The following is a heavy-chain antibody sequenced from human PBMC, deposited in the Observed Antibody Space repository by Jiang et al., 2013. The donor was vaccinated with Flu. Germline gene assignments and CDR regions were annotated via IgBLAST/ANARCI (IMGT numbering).Heavy chain of an antibody. V-gene: IGHV3-30*09. CDR1: GITFGDYF. CDR3: ARASSMGDRFFDY. J-gene: IGHJ4*02. D-gene: IGHD2/OR15-2a*01. CDR2: VSPDGNSK. Sequence: VQLLESGGGVVQPGGSLRLSCVASGITFGDYFMSWVRQAPGKGLEWILSVSPDGNSKTYAASVTGRFAVSRDNSRNTLYAYLNSLRVDDTAVYHCARASSMGDRFFDYWGQGALVTVSS.